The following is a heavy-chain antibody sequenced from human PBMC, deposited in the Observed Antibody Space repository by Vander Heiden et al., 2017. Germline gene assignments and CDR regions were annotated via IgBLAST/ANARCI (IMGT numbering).Heavy chain of an antibody. V-gene: IGHV1-2*02. J-gene: IGHJ4*02. CDR2: IDPNHGGT. Sequence: QVQLVQSGAEVKKPGAPVKVSCKASGYTFIGFYIHWVRQAPGQGLEGMGWIDPNHGGTTDAQKFRGRVPMTRDTSITTTYLELSSLRADDTAVYFCAKDTGGRGSYPDYWGQGTLVTVSS. CDR3: AKDTGGRGSYPDY. CDR1: GYTFIGFY. D-gene: IGHD1-26*01.